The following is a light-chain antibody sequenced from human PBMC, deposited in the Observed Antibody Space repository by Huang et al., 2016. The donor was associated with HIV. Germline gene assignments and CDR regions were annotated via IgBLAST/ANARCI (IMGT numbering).Light chain of an antibody. CDR1: QSIIRH. V-gene: IGKV1-39*01. Sequence: EIQMTQSPSSLSASVGDRVTITCRAGQSIIRHLSGYQQTPGKAPKFLSSAASNLQSGVPSRFSGSGSGTDFTLSISSLQPEDFATYYCQQTGTFGQGTKVEIK. CDR2: AAS. J-gene: IGKJ1*01. CDR3: QQTGT.